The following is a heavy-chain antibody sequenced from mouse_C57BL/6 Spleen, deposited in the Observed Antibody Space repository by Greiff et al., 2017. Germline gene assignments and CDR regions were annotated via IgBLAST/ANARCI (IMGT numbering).Heavy chain of an antibody. CDR1: GYTFTSYW. CDR2: IDPSDSET. CDR3: ARRNWDGDFDY. Sequence: QVQLQQPGAELVRPGSSVKLSCKASGYTFTSYWMHWVKQRPIQGLEWIGNIDPSDSETHYNQKFKDKATLTVDKSSSTAYMQLSSLTSEDSAVDYCARRNWDGDFDYWGQGTTLTVSS. D-gene: IGHD4-1*01. V-gene: IGHV1-52*01. J-gene: IGHJ2*01.